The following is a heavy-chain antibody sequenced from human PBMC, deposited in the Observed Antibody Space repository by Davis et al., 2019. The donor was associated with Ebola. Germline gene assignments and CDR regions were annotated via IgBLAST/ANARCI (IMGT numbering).Heavy chain of an antibody. CDR1: GFTFSSYA. Sequence: GESLKISCAASGFTFSSYAMHWVRQAPGKGLEWVAVISYDGSNKYYADSVKGRFTISRDNSKNTLYLQMNSLRTEDTALYFCAKEKEKFDFDYWGQGTLVTVSS. CDR2: ISYDGSNK. D-gene: IGHD3-16*01. J-gene: IGHJ4*02. CDR3: AKEKEKFDFDY. V-gene: IGHV3-30-3*02.